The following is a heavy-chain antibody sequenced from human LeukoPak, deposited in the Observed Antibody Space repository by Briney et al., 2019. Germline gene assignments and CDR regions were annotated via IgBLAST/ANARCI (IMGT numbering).Heavy chain of an antibody. V-gene: IGHV3-23*01. CDR3: AKDTFRRPYSGSQSH. J-gene: IGHJ4*02. Sequence: GGSLRLSCAASGFTFSRYWMGWVRQAPGKGLEWVSAISGSGDNTYYADSVKGRFTISRDNSKHTLFLQMNSLRAEDTAVYYCAKDTFRRPYSGSQSHWGQGTLVTVSP. D-gene: IGHD1-26*01. CDR1: GFTFSRYW. CDR2: ISGSGDNT.